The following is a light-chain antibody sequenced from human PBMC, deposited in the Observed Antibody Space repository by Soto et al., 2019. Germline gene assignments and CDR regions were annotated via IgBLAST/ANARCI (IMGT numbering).Light chain of an antibody. CDR1: QGISNY. J-gene: IGKJ3*01. CDR3: QKYNSAPPET. CDR2: AAS. V-gene: IGKV1-27*01. Sequence: DIQMTQSPSSLSASVGDRVTITCRASQGISNYLAWYQQKPGKVPKLLIYAASTLQSVVPSRFSGSGSGTDFTLTISSLQPEDVATYYCQKYNSAPPETFGHGTKVDIK.